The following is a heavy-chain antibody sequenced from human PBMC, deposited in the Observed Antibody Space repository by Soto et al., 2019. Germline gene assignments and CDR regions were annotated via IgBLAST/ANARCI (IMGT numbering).Heavy chain of an antibody. Sequence: ASVKVSCKASGYTFTGYYMHWVRQAPGPGLEWMGWINPNSGGTNYAQKFQGRVTMTRDTSISTAYMELSRLRSDDTAVYYCARDIVATIGSDFDYWGQGTLVTVSS. CDR3: ARDIVATIGSDFDY. CDR1: GYTFTGYY. J-gene: IGHJ4*02. D-gene: IGHD5-12*01. V-gene: IGHV1-2*02. CDR2: INPNSGGT.